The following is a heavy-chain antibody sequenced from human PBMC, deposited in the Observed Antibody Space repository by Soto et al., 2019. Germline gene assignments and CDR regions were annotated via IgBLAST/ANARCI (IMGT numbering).Heavy chain of an antibody. D-gene: IGHD3-10*01. J-gene: IGHJ6*02. V-gene: IGHV1-69*13. CDR2: IIPIFGTA. Sequence: ASVKVSCKASGGTFSSYAISWVRQAPGQGLEWMGGIIPIFGTANYAQKFQGRVTITADESTSTAYMELSSLRSEDTAVYYCARDSSMVRGVITATDYYGMDVWGQGTTVTVSS. CDR3: ARDSSMVRGVITATDYYGMDV. CDR1: GGTFSSYA.